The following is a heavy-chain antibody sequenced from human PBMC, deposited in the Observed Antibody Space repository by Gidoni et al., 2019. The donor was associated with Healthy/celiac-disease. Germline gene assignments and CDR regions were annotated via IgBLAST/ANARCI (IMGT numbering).Heavy chain of an antibody. CDR3: ARDLMVATAWALDY. J-gene: IGHJ4*02. CDR1: GFPFSSYS. D-gene: IGHD5-12*01. Sequence: EVQLVESGGGLVKPGGSLRLSFAASGFPFSSYSRNWVRQAPVKGLEWFSSISSSSSYIDYADSVKGRFTISRDNAKNSLYLQMNSLRAEDTAVYYCARDLMVATAWALDYWGQGTLVTVSS. CDR2: ISSSSSYI. V-gene: IGHV3-21*01.